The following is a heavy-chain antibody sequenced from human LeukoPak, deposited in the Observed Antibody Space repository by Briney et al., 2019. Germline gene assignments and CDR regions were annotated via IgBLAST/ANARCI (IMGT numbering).Heavy chain of an antibody. D-gene: IGHD6-13*01. Sequence: SETLSLTCTVSGYSISSGYYWGWIRQPPGKGLEWIGSIYHSGSTYYNPSLKSRVTISVDTSKNQFSLKLSSVTAADTAVYYCARDPVAQSYSSSWFLGYYYYYGMDVWGQGTTVTVSS. CDR1: GYSISSGYY. CDR2: IYHSGST. J-gene: IGHJ6*02. V-gene: IGHV4-38-2*02. CDR3: ARDPVAQSYSSSWFLGYYYYYGMDV.